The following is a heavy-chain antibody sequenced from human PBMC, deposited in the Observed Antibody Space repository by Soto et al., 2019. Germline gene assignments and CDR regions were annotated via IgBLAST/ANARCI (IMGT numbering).Heavy chain of an antibody. J-gene: IGHJ5*02. CDR3: ARRVVDSYYYDSSGYYPNWFDP. CDR1: GYSFTSYW. D-gene: IGHD3-22*01. V-gene: IGHV5-10-1*01. CDR2: IDPSDSYT. Sequence: GESLKISCKGSGYSFTSYWISGGRQMPGRGQEWGGRIDPSDSYTNNSPSFQTHVNISADKAISTADLQWSSLKASDTAMYYCARRVVDSYYYDSSGYYPNWFDPWGQGTLVTVSS.